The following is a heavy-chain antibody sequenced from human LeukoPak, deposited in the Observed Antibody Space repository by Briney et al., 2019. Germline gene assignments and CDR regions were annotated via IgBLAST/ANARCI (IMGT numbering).Heavy chain of an antibody. J-gene: IGHJ4*02. D-gene: IGHD2-2*01. CDR2: INSDSCDT. CDR1: GYTFTDYY. V-gene: IGHV1-2*02. CDR3: ARGRLVVTPAASPPNDY. Sequence: ASVKVSCKSSGYTFTDYYMHWVRQAPGQGLEWMGWINSDSCDTHYAQKFQGRVTMTRDTPISTVYMELSSLRSDDTAVYYCARGRLVVTPAASPPNDYWGQGTLVTVSS.